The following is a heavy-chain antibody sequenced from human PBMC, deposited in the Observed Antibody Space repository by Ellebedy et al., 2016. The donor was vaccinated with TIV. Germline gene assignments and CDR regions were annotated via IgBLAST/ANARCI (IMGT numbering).Heavy chain of an antibody. CDR2: LTLDGKNT. D-gene: IGHD2-15*01. V-gene: IGHV3-23*01. CDR3: ARGSFAPDY. CDR1: GFTITAHC. J-gene: IGHJ4*02. Sequence: GESLKISCAASGFTITAHCMTWVRQAPGKGLEWVSSLTLDGKNTFYANSVKGRFTISRDSSKNTLYLQLNSLTPEDTALYYCARGSFAPDYWGRGTLVTVSS.